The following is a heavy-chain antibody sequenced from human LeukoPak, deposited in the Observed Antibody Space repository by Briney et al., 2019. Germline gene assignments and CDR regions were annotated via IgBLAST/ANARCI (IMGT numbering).Heavy chain of an antibody. CDR1: GFPFRSYS. D-gene: IGHD2-15*01. CDR2: ISGGGHYT. J-gene: IGHJ4*02. V-gene: IGHV3-23*01. CDR3: WKAGLSYCSGGSCYEIDY. Sequence: GGSLRLSCAASGFPFRSYSMSWVRQAPGNALEWVSAISGGGHYTHYADFLRGRFTISRDTSKNTLYLQMNNLRSEHTAIYYCWKAGLSYCSGGSCYEIDYWEKGTVVTVSS.